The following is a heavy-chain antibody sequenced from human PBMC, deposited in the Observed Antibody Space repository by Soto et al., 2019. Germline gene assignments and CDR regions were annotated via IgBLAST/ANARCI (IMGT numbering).Heavy chain of an antibody. J-gene: IGHJ4*02. D-gene: IGHD2-2*03. V-gene: IGHV3-33*01. Sequence: GGSLRLSCSASGFTFSTYGMHWVRQAPGKGLEWVALIWYDGRKEYYADSVKGRFTISRDNSKNTLYLQMNSLRAEDTSVYYYARDRWIVSTITSFDYWGKGTPVTVSS. CDR3: ARDRWIVSTITSFDY. CDR2: IWYDGRKE. CDR1: GFTFSTYG.